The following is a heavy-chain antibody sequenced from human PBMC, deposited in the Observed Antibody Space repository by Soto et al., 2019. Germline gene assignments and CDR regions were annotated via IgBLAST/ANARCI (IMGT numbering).Heavy chain of an antibody. Sequence: SETLSLTCTVSGGFVNSDTHSWSWIRQTPGKRLEWIGLIYSGGSTKNPSLRSRVTMSVDTSKNQFSLKLKSVIVADTAVYHCARFVRSCSATTCSTRADVWGQGITVTVSS. CDR1: GGFVNSDTHS. CDR2: IYSGGST. D-gene: IGHD2-2*01. CDR3: ARFVRSCSATTCSTRADV. V-gene: IGHV4-61*01. J-gene: IGHJ6*02.